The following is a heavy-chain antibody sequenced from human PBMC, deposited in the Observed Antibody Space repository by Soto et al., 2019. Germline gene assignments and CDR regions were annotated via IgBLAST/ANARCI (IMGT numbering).Heavy chain of an antibody. V-gene: IGHV3-30*03. CDR1: GFAFNNYG. CDR2: ISNDGSKK. CDR3: ARDVAMPTGLGLGY. J-gene: IGHJ4*02. Sequence: SLRLSCAASGFAFNNYGIHWVRKAPGKGLEWVAHISNDGSKKFYGDSVQGRFTISSDNSENTVYLQMTSLRPDDTAVFYCARDVAMPTGLGLGYWGQGTLVTVSS. D-gene: IGHD6-19*01.